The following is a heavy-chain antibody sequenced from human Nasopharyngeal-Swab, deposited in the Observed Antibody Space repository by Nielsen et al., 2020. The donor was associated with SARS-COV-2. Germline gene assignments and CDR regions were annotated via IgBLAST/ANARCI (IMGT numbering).Heavy chain of an antibody. CDR1: GYTFTSYY. D-gene: IGHD3-3*01. CDR3: ARATYYDFWSGYYTALGGMDV. CDR2: INPSGGST. V-gene: IGHV1-46*01. Sequence: ASVKVSYKASGYTFTSYYMHWVRQAPGQGLEWMGIINPSGGSTSYAQKFQGRVTMTRDTSTSTVYMELSSLRSEDTAVYYCARATYYDFWSGYYTALGGMDVWGQGTTVTVSS. J-gene: IGHJ6*02.